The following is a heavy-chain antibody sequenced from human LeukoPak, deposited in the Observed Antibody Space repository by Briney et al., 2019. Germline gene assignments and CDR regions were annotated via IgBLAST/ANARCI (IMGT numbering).Heavy chain of an antibody. D-gene: IGHD6-13*01. CDR2: IYHSGSE. J-gene: IGHJ4*02. Sequence: SETLCLTCAVSGYSISSGYYWGWIRPPPGKGLGWVGRIYHSGSEYYNPFLKSRVTISVDTSKNQFSLKLSSLTAADTAVYYCASGLASSSSCRHFDYWGQGTLVTVSS. V-gene: IGHV4-38-2*01. CDR3: ASGLASSSSCRHFDY. CDR1: GYSISSGYY.